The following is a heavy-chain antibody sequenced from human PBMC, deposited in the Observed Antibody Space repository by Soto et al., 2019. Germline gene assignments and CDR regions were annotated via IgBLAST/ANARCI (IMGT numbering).Heavy chain of an antibody. CDR1: GFTFSYYA. CDR3: AKDLLMITFGGVIAHFDR. V-gene: IGHV3-23*01. D-gene: IGHD3-16*02. Sequence: GGSLRLSCAASGFTFSYYAMSWVRQAPGKGLEWVSGISGGGDSTYYADSVKGRFTISRDNSKNTLYLQMNSLTAEDTAVYYCAKDLLMITFGGVIAHFDRWGQGTLVTVSS. J-gene: IGHJ4*02. CDR2: ISGGGDST.